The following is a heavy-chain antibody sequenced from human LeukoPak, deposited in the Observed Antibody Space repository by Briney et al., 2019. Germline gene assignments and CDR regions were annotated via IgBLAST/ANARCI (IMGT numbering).Heavy chain of an antibody. V-gene: IGHV3-7*03. CDR3: ARDLSSRDAY. CDR2: IHENGGTE. J-gene: IGHJ4*02. Sequence: GGSLRLSCAASGFTVSRSWMSWVRQTPGRGLEWVACIHENGGTEYYVDSVRGRFAISRDNTKNSLYLQMSSLIVEDTAIYYCARDLSSRDAYWGQGTLVTVSS. CDR1: GFTVSRSW. D-gene: IGHD6-13*01.